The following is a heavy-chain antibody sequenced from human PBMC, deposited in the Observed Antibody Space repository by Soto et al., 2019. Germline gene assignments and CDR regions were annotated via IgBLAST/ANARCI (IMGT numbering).Heavy chain of an antibody. CDR3: ARGNCGGDPGCDAFDI. CDR1: GYTFTGYY. Sequence: SVKVSCKASGYTFTGYYMQWVRQAPGQRLEWMGWINAGNGNTKYSQKFQGRVTITRDTSASTAYMELSSLRSEDTAVYYCARGNCGGDPGCDAFDIWGQGTMVTVSS. D-gene: IGHD2-21*02. CDR2: INAGNGNT. J-gene: IGHJ3*02. V-gene: IGHV1-3*01.